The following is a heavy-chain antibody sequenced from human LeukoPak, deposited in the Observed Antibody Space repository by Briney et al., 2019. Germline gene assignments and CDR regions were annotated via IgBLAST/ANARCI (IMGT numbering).Heavy chain of an antibody. V-gene: IGHV4-34*01. CDR3: ASRLRFLEPWGY. Sequence: SETLSLTCAVYGGSFSGYYWSWIRQPPGKGLEWIGEINHSGSTNYNPSLKSRVTISVDTSKNQFSLKLSSVTAADTAVYYCASRLRFLEPWGYWGQGTQVTVSS. D-gene: IGHD3-3*01. CDR2: INHSGST. J-gene: IGHJ4*02. CDR1: GGSFSGYY.